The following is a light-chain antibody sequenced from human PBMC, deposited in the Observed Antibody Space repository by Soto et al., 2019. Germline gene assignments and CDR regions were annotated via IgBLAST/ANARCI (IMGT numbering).Light chain of an antibody. J-gene: IGKJ1*01. CDR1: QSISSR. CDR3: QQYNSYPWT. CDR2: KAS. V-gene: IGKV1-5*03. Sequence: DIQMTQSPSTMYASVGDRVTITCRASQSISSRLAWYQQKPWKAPKLLIYKASSLESGVPSRFSGSGSGTEFTLTISSLQPDDFATYYCQQYNSYPWTFGQGTKVEIK.